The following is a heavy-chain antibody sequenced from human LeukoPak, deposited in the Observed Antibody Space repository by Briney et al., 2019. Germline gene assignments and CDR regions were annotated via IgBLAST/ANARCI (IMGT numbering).Heavy chain of an antibody. D-gene: IGHD1-26*01. J-gene: IGHJ4*02. CDR2: IYTSGST. CDR1: GGSISTGADY. CDR3: ARESLGPPYYFDY. V-gene: IGHV4-61*02. Sequence: SQTLSLTCTVSGGSISTGADYWSWIRQPAGKGLEWIGRIYTSGSTNYNPSLKSRVTTSVDTSKNQFFLKLSSVTAADTAVYYCARESLGPPYYFDYWGQGTLVTVSS.